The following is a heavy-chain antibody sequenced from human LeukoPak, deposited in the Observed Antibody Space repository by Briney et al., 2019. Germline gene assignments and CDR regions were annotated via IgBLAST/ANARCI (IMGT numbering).Heavy chain of an antibody. V-gene: IGHV5-51*01. Sequence: GESLKISCKGSGYSFTNYWIGWVRQLPGKGLEWMGIIYPGDSDTRYSPSFQGQVTISADKSISTAYLQWSSLKASDTAMYYCARLGSSSRYGIYYFDYWGQGTLVTVSS. CDR2: IYPGDSDT. J-gene: IGHJ4*02. CDR3: ARLGSSSRYGIYYFDY. D-gene: IGHD6-13*01. CDR1: GYSFTNYW.